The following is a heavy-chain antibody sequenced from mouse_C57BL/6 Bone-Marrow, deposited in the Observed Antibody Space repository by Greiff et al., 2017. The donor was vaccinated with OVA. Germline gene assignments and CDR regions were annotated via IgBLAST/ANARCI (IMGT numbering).Heavy chain of an antibody. Sequence: QVQLQQSGTELVKPGASVKLSCKASGYTFTSYWMHWVKQRPGQGLEWIGNINPSNGGTNYNEKFKSKATLTVDKSSSTAYMQLSSLTSEDSAVYYCARSFYSNYPYYYAMDYWGQGTSVTVSS. CDR1: GYTFTSYW. D-gene: IGHD2-5*01. V-gene: IGHV1-53*01. CDR2: INPSNGGT. J-gene: IGHJ4*01. CDR3: ARSFYSNYPYYYAMDY.